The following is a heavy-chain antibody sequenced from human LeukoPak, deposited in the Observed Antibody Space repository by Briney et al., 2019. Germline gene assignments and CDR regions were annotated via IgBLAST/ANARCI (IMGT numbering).Heavy chain of an antibody. D-gene: IGHD3-10*01. J-gene: IGHJ4*02. CDR3: ARERYGSGSYYTDY. CDR2: IYYSGST. Sequence: SETLSLTCTVSGGYISSYYWSWIRQPPGKGLEWIGYIYYSGSTNYNPSLKSRVTISVDTSKNQFSLKLSSVTAADTAVYYCARERYGSGSYYTDYWGQGTLVTVSS. CDR1: GGYISSYY. V-gene: IGHV4-59*01.